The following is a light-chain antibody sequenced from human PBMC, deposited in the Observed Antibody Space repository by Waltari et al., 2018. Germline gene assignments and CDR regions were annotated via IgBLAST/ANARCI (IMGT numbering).Light chain of an antibody. J-gene: IGLJ2*01. Sequence: QSVLTQPPSLSGAPGQRVTMSCTGSSSTIGAGFDVHWDQHLPGTAPKLLIFGNNNRPSGVPDRFSASKSGASASLAITGLQSEDEAVYYCQSYDSRLSVVVFGGGTKLTVL. CDR1: SSTIGAGFD. CDR2: GNN. CDR3: QSYDSRLSVVV. V-gene: IGLV1-40*01.